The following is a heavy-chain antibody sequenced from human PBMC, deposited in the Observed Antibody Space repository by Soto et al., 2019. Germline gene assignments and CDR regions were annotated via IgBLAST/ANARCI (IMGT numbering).Heavy chain of an antibody. J-gene: IGHJ5*02. CDR1: GYTFTSYY. CDR2: INPSGGST. Sequence: ASVKVSCKASGYTFTSYYMHWVRQAPGQGLEWMGIINPSGGSTSYAQKFQGRVTMTRDTSTSTVYMELSSLRSEDTAVYYCARDRGEYYDFWSGYTWFDPWGQGTLVTVSS. V-gene: IGHV1-46*03. D-gene: IGHD3-3*01. CDR3: ARDRGEYYDFWSGYTWFDP.